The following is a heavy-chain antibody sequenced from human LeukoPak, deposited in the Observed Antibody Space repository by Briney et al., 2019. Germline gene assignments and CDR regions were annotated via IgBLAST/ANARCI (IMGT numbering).Heavy chain of an antibody. CDR3: AKDRGGYSGYDFDY. CDR2: ISGSGGST. Sequence: PGGSLRLSCAASGFTFSSYAMSWVRQAPGKGLEWVSAISGSGGSTYYADSVKGRFAISRDNSKDTLYLQMNSLRAGDTAVYYCAKDRGGYSGYDFDYWGQGTLVTVSS. J-gene: IGHJ4*02. V-gene: IGHV3-23*01. D-gene: IGHD5-12*01. CDR1: GFTFSSYA.